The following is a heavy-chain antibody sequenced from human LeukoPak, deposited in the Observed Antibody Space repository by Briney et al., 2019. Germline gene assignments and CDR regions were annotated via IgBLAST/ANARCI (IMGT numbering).Heavy chain of an antibody. V-gene: IGHV3-23*01. CDR2: ISGSGGST. J-gene: IGHJ4*02. CDR3: AKDDYGGNSGMIDY. D-gene: IGHD4-23*01. Sequence: PGGSLRLSCAASGFTFSSYAMSWVRQAPGKGLEWVSAISGSGGSTYYADSVKGRFTISRDNSKNTLYLQMNSLRAEDTAVYYCAKDDYGGNSGMIDYWGQGTLVTVSS. CDR1: GFTFSSYA.